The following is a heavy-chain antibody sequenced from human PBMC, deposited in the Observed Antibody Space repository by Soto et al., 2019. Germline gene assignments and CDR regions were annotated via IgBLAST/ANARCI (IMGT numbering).Heavy chain of an antibody. Sequence: QVHLVQSGAEVKKPGASVNVSCKTSGYTFTRNGISWVRQAPGQGLEWMGWISPNSGNIKYAQKLQGRVIMTTVTSTSPAYMELRSLRSDDTAVYYCVTARDRNSWPSREVWGPGTKVTVSS. CDR3: VTARDRNSWPSREV. CDR1: GYTFTRNG. CDR2: ISPNSGNI. D-gene: IGHD5-18*01. V-gene: IGHV1-18*01. J-gene: IGHJ6*01.